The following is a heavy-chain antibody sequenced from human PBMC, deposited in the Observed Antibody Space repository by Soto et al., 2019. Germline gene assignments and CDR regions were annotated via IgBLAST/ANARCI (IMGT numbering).Heavy chain of an antibody. V-gene: IGHV3-30*18. D-gene: IGHD6-19*01. CDR3: AKVNGQRLFRKRTYYFDY. J-gene: IGHJ4*02. CDR1: GFTFSSYG. Sequence: QVQLVESGGGVVQPGRSLRLSCAASGFTFSSYGMHWVRQAPGKGLEWVAVISYDGSNKYYADSVKGRFTISRDNSKNTLYLQMNSLRAEDTAVYYCAKVNGQRLFRKRTYYFDYWGQGTLVTVSS. CDR2: ISYDGSNK.